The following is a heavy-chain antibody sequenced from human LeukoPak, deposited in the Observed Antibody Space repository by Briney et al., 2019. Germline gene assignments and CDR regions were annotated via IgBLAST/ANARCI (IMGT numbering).Heavy chain of an antibody. Sequence: SETLSLTCTVSGGSISSYYWSWIRQPPGKGLEWIGYIYYSGSTNYNPSLKSRVTISVDTSKNQFSLKLSSVTAADTAVYYCARRGYGDYGNDYWGQGTLVTVSS. CDR3: ARRGYGDYGNDY. CDR1: GGSISSYY. D-gene: IGHD4-17*01. CDR2: IYYSGST. V-gene: IGHV4-59*01. J-gene: IGHJ4*02.